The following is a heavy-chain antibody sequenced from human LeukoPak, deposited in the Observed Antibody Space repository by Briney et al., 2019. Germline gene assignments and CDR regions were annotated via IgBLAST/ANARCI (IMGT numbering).Heavy chain of an antibody. J-gene: IGHJ5*02. V-gene: IGHV3-66*03. D-gene: IGHD2-15*01. CDR3: ARDRAMTQDWVEFDP. Sequence: GGSLRLSCAASGFTFSNYAMNWVRQAPGKGLEWVSLIRDSGETFYADSVKGRFTISRDNSKNTMYLQMNRLRVEDTAVYFCARDRAMTQDWVEFDPWGQGTLVTVSS. CDR1: GFTFSNYA. CDR2: IRDSGET.